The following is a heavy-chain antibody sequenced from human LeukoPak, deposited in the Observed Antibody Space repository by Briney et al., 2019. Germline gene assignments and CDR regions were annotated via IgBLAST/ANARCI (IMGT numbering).Heavy chain of an antibody. D-gene: IGHD2-21*02. CDR2: IYPGDSDT. CDR3: ARLRGGDGAYYYYYYMDV. V-gene: IGHV5-51*01. Sequence: GESLKISCKGSGYSFTSYWIGWVRQMPGKGLEWMGIIYPGDSDTRYSPSFQGQVTISADKSISTAYLQWSSLKASDTAMYYCARLRGGDGAYYYYYYMDVWGKGTTVTISS. J-gene: IGHJ6*03. CDR1: GYSFTSYW.